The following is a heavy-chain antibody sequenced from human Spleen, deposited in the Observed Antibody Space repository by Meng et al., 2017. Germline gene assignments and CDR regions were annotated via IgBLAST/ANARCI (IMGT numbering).Heavy chain of an antibody. Sequence: QLQLQESGPGLVKPSETLSLTCTVSGGSISSSRNYWGWIRQPPGKGLEWIGSGYFTGETYYNPSLKSRVTISVDTSKNQLSLKLNSVTAADTAVYYCARTRVLYYFDQWGQGTLVTVSS. D-gene: IGHD2/OR15-2a*01. CDR2: GYFTGET. J-gene: IGHJ4*02. CDR3: ARTRVLYYFDQ. V-gene: IGHV4-39*01. CDR1: GGSISSSRNY.